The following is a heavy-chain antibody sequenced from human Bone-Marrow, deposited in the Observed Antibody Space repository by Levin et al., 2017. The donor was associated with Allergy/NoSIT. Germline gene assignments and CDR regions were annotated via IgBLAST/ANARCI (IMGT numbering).Heavy chain of an antibody. CDR1: GFTFSNYW. CDR3: ARAYVGAPDY. Sequence: GESLKISCAASGFTFSNYWMHWVRQAPGKGLVWVSRVNSDGSRTNYADSVKGRFTISRDNVKNSLYLQMKSLRADDTAVYYCARAYVGAPDYWGQGTLVTVSS. D-gene: IGHD2-8*01. V-gene: IGHV3-74*01. J-gene: IGHJ4*02. CDR2: VNSDGSRT.